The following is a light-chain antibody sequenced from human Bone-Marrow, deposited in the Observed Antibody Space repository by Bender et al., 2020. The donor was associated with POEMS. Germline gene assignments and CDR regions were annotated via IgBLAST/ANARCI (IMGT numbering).Light chain of an antibody. CDR3: CSYTNRDTWV. Sequence: QSALTQPASVSGSPGQSITISCTGTSSDVGGYNYVSWYQQQPGKAPKVMIYDVSNRPSGVSNRFSGSKSGSTASLTISGLQAEDEADYYCCSYTNRDTWVFGGGTKLTVL. V-gene: IGLV2-14*03. J-gene: IGLJ3*02. CDR2: DVS. CDR1: SSDVGGYNY.